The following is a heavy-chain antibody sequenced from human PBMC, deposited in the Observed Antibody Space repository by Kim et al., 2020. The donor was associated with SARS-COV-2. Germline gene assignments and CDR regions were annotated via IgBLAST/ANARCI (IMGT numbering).Heavy chain of an antibody. CDR1: GFTFSSYW. CDR2: IHPDGREK. J-gene: IGHJ4*02. V-gene: IGHV3-7*01. Sequence: GGSLRLSCAASGFTFSSYWMNWVRQTPGKGLEWVANIHPDGREKYSVDSVRGRFTISRENAQNSLYLQMNSLRAAETAVYYCGRDPHRGGDYDYWGQGTLVIVSS. D-gene: IGHD3-10*01. CDR3: GRDPHRGGDYDY.